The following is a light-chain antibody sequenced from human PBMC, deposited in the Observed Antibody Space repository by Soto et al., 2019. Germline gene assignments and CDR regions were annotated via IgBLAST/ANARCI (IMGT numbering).Light chain of an antibody. CDR2: EVT. CDR3: CSHAGSTAFAR. J-gene: IGLJ7*01. V-gene: IGLV2-23*02. CDR1: SSDVGSYNH. Sequence: QSALTQPASVSGSPGQSITISCTGTSSDVGSYNHVSWYQQHPGKIPKLMIYEVTQRPSGVSNRFSGSKSGNTASLTISGLQAEDEADYYCCSHAGSTAFARFGGGTQLTVL.